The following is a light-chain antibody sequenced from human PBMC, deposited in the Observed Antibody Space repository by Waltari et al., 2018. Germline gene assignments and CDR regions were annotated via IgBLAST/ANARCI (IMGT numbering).Light chain of an antibody. V-gene: IGLV2-8*01. CDR3: SSYAGSNYLV. CDR2: EVT. J-gene: IGLJ2*01. CDR1: RSDIGAYNY. Sequence: QSALTHPPSASGSPGQSVTISCTGTRSDIGAYNYVPWYHQHPGKAPKFIMFEVTKRPSGVPDRFSGSKSGITASLTISGLQPEDEADYYCSSYAGSNYLVFGGGTKLTVL.